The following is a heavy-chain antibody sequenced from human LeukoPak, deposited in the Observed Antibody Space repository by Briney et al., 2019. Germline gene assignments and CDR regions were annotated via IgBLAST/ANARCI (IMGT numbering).Heavy chain of an antibody. J-gene: IGHJ4*02. CDR2: ISGSGGST. V-gene: IGHV3-23*01. Sequence: PGGSLRLSCAASGFTFSTYAMSWVRQTPEKGLEWVSAISGSGGSTYYADSVKGRFTISRDNSKYTLYLQMNSLRAEDTAVYYCAKDRGFGEYFPFFYWGQGTLVTVSS. CDR3: AKDRGFGEYFPFFY. CDR1: GFTFSTYA. D-gene: IGHD3-10*01.